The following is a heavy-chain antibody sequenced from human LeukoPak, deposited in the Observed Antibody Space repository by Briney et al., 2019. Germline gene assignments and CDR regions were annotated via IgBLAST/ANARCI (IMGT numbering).Heavy chain of an antibody. D-gene: IGHD3-10*01. Sequence: GSLRLSCAASGITFSSYAMSWVRQAPGKGLEWVSAISGSGGSTYYADSVKGRFTISRDNSKNTPYLQMNSLRAEATAVYYCAKDHGRDYYGSGRYDYWGQGTLVTVSS. J-gene: IGHJ4*02. V-gene: IGHV3-23*01. CDR2: ISGSGGST. CDR3: AKDHGRDYYGSGRYDY. CDR1: GITFSSYA.